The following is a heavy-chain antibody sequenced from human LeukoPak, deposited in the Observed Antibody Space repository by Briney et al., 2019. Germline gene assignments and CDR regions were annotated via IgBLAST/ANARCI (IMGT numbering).Heavy chain of an antibody. CDR3: ARVSIRYFDWLLPADDTSDY. CDR1: GGSISSSSYY. V-gene: IGHV4-39*01. Sequence: PSETLSLTCTVSGGSISSSSYYWGWIRQPPGKGLEWIGSIYYSGSTYYNPSLKSRVTISVDTSKNQFSLKLSSVTAADTAVYYCARVSIRYFDWLLPADDTSDYWGQGTLVTVSS. CDR2: IYYSGST. D-gene: IGHD3-9*01. J-gene: IGHJ4*02.